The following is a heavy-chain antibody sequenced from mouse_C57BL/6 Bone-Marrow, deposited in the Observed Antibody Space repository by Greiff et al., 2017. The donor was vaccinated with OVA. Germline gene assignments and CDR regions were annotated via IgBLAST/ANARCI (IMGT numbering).Heavy chain of an antibody. Sequence: VQLKESGAELVKPGASVKLSCTASGFNIKDYYMHWVKQRTEQGLEWIGRIDPEDGETKYAPKFQGKATITADTSSNTAYLQLSSLTSEDAAVYYCASDYGSSYLDYWGQGTTLTVSS. V-gene: IGHV14-2*01. CDR2: IDPEDGET. CDR1: GFNIKDYY. D-gene: IGHD1-1*01. CDR3: ASDYGSSYLDY. J-gene: IGHJ2*01.